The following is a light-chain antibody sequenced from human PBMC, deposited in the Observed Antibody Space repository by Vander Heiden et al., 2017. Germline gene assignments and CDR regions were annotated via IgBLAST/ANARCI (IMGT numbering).Light chain of an antibody. CDR2: YKSDSDK. CDR1: SGINVGTYR. J-gene: IGLJ2*01. Sequence: QAVLTQPSSLSASPGASASLTCTLRSGINVGTYRIYWYQQKPGSPPQYLLRYKSDSDKQQGSGVLSRFSGSKDASANAGILLISGLQSEDEADYYCMIWHSSAVVFGGGTKLTVL. V-gene: IGLV5-45*03. CDR3: MIWHSSAVV.